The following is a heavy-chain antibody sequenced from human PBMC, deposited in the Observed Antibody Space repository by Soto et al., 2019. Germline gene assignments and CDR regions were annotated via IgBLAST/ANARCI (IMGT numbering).Heavy chain of an antibody. CDR2: ISGSGSGT. CDR1: VLTSSNYA. J-gene: IGHJ4*02. D-gene: IGHD4-4*01. V-gene: IGHV3-23*01. Sequence: GGSLSSSCVSSVLTSSNYAMTWARQAPGKGLEWVTAISGSGSGTYYADSMKGRFTISRDNSKNTLFLKMNSLRAEDTAVYYCAKDDQTTSSALESWGQGTLVTVSS. CDR3: AKDDQTTSSALES.